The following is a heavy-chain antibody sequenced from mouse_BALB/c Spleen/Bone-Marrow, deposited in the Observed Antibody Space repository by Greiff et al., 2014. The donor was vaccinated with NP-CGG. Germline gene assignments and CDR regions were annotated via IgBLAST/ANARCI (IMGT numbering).Heavy chain of an antibody. CDR1: GYTFTDYW. CDR2: IDPSDNET. Sequence: VQLQQSGAELVKPGAPVKLSCKASGYTFTDYWMNWVKQRPGRGLEWIGRIDPSDNETHYNQKFKDKATLTVDKSSTTAYIQLSNLTSEDSAVYYCARTAYWGQGTLVTVSA. CDR3: ARTAY. J-gene: IGHJ3*01. V-gene: IGHV1-69*02.